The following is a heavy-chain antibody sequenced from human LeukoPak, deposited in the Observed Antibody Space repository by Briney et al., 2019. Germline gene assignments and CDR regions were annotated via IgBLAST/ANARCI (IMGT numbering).Heavy chain of an antibody. V-gene: IGHV5-51*01. Sequence: GESLKISCQASGYRVSNYWIGWVRQMPGEGLEWMGIIYPGDSNTRYSPSFRGQVTISADKSISTAYLQWNSLKASDTAMYYCASDSGGTTLYNFDYWGQGTLVTVSS. CDR3: ASDSGGTTLYNFDY. CDR1: GYRVSNYW. CDR2: IYPGDSNT. D-gene: IGHD1-26*01. J-gene: IGHJ4*02.